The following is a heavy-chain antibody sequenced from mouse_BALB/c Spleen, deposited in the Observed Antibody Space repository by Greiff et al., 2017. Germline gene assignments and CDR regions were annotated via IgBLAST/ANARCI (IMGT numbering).Heavy chain of an antibody. CDR3: ARRGDYDVNYFDY. CDR2: ISYSGST. CDR1: GYSITSDYA. Sequence: EVMLVESGPGLVKPSQSLSLTCTVTGYSITSDYAWNWIRQFPGNKLEWMGYISYSGSTSYNPSLKSRISITRDTSKNQFFLQLNSVTTEDTATYYCARRGDYDVNYFDYWGQGTTLTVSS. V-gene: IGHV3-2*02. D-gene: IGHD2-4*01. J-gene: IGHJ2*01.